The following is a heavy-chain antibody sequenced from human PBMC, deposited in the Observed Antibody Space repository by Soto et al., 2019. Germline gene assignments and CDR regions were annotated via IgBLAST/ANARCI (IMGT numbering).Heavy chain of an antibody. J-gene: IGHJ4*02. Sequence: GGSMRLSCSASGFTFSMYWMHWVRQVPGKGPEWVSRINDDGISTNYADSVKGRFTISRDNAKNTLYLQMNALRVEDTGVYYCTRGPRTTSTGNGAVWGPGSLVTVS. D-gene: IGHD2-8*01. V-gene: IGHV3-74*01. CDR2: INDDGIST. CDR1: GFTFSMYW. CDR3: TRGPRTTSTGNGAV.